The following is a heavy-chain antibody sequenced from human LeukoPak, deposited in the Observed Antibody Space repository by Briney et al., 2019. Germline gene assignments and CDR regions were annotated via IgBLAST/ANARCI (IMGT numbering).Heavy chain of an antibody. CDR2: IKQDGSQK. CDR3: AKDFRIGYSAHFDY. D-gene: IGHD2-21*01. V-gene: IGHV3-7*03. Sequence: GGSLRLSCAASGFTFSSYWMSWVRQAPGKGLEWVANIKQDGSQKYYVDSVKGRFSISRDNAKNSLYLQMDSLRGEDTAVYYCAKDFRIGYSAHFDYWGQGALVTVSS. CDR1: GFTFSSYW. J-gene: IGHJ4*02.